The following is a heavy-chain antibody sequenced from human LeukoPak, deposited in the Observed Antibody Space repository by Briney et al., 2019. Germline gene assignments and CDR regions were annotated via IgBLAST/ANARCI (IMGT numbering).Heavy chain of an antibody. Sequence: SETLSLTCTVSGGSISSGGYYWNWIRQHPGKGLEWIGHISYRGSTYYNPSLKTRVTISVDTSKNRFSLRLSSVTAADTAVYYCARYIVVVPAATVRDWFDPWGQGTLVTVSS. D-gene: IGHD2-2*01. CDR2: ISYRGST. J-gene: IGHJ5*02. CDR3: ARYIVVVPAATVRDWFDP. CDR1: GGSISSGGYY. V-gene: IGHV4-31*03.